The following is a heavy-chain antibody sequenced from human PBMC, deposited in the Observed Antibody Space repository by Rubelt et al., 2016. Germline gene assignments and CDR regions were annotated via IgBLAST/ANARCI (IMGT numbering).Heavy chain of an antibody. J-gene: IGHJ4*02. CDR2: IWYDGSNK. CDR3: ARDRAFASSSSGVFDY. Sequence: APGKGLEWVAVIWYDGSNKYYADSVKGRFTISRDNSKNTLYLQMNSLRAEDTAVYYCARDRAFASSSSGVFDYWGQGTLVTVSS. D-gene: IGHD6-6*01. V-gene: IGHV3-33*01.